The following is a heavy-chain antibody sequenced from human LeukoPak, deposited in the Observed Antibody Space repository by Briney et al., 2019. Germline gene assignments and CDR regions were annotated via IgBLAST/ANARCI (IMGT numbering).Heavy chain of an antibody. V-gene: IGHV3-7*01. CDR3: VGHSDY. CDR2: IKQDGSEK. D-gene: IGHD3-16*01. CDR1: GFTFSIYW. Sequence: GGSLRLSCAASGFTFSIYWMSWVRQAPGKGLEWVANIKQDGSEKYYVDSVKGRFTISRDNAKNALYLQMNSLRAEDTAVYYCVGHSDYWGQGTLVTVSS. J-gene: IGHJ4*02.